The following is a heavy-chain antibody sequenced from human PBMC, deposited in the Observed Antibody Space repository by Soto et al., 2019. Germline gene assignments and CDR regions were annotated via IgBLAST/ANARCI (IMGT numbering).Heavy chain of an antibody. V-gene: IGHV4-4*02. D-gene: IGHD3-10*01. Sequence: QVQLQESGPGLVKPSGTLSLTCAVSGGSISSSNWWSWVRQPPGKGLEWIGEIYHSGSTNYNPSLKSRVTISVDKSKNQFSLKLRSVTAADTAVYYCARGRLLWFGEDEQVLDVWGKGTTVTVSS. CDR3: ARGRLLWFGEDEQVLDV. CDR1: GGSISSSNW. CDR2: IYHSGST. J-gene: IGHJ6*04.